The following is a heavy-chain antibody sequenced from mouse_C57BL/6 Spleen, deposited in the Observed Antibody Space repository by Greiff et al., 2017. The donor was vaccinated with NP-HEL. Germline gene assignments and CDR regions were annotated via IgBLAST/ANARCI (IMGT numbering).Heavy chain of an antibody. Sequence: QVQLQQPGAELVKPGASVKVSCKASGYTFTSYWMHWVKQRPGQGLEWLGRIHPSDSDTNYNQKFTGKATETVDKSLSIAYMQLRSLTSEDYAVYSSEIEEGYGFDYWGQGTTLTVSS. CDR1: GYTFTSYW. J-gene: IGHJ2*01. D-gene: IGHD1-1*02. CDR2: IHPSDSDT. CDR3: EIEEGYGFDY. V-gene: IGHV1-74*01.